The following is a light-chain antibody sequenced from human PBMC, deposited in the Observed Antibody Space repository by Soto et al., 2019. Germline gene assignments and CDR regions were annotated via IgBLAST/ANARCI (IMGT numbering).Light chain of an antibody. CDR2: GAS. Sequence: EVVLTQSPVTLSLSPGERATLSCRASQSFRGLLAWYQQKPGQAPRLLIYGASTRATGIPARFSGSGSGTDFTLTISSLEPEDFAVYYCQQRSNWPWTFGQGTKVDIK. J-gene: IGKJ1*01. CDR1: QSFRGL. V-gene: IGKV3-11*01. CDR3: QQRSNWPWT.